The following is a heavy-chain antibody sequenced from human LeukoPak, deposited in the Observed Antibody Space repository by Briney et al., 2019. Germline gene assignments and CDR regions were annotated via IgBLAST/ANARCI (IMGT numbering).Heavy chain of an antibody. J-gene: IGHJ4*02. CDR2: ISNDGSNK. CDR3: AKGPTSGYGLFDQ. Sequence: PGGSLRLSCAASGFTFSSYGMHWVRQAPGKGLEWVAVISNDGSNKYYADSVKGRFTISRDNSKNTLYLQMDSLRPEDKAVYYCAKGPTSGYGLFDQWGQGTLVTVSS. D-gene: IGHD5-12*01. CDR1: GFTFSSYG. V-gene: IGHV3-30*18.